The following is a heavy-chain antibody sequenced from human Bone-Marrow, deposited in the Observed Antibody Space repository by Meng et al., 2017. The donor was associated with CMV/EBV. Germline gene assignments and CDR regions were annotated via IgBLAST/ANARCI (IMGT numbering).Heavy chain of an antibody. CDR3: AKEHSEANWGYFDL. V-gene: IGHV3-23*01. CDR2: LRGSGDST. J-gene: IGHJ2*01. D-gene: IGHD7-27*01. Sequence: GEPLKISCAASGFTFSNSAMSWVRQAPGKGLEWVSLLRGSGDSTYYAGSVKGRFTISRDNSKNTLYLQMSSLRAEDTAVYYCAKEHSEANWGYFDLWGRGALVTVSS. CDR1: GFTFSNSA.